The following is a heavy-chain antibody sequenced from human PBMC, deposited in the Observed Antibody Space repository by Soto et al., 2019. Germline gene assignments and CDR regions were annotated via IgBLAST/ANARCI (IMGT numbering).Heavy chain of an antibody. V-gene: IGHV4-39*01. J-gene: IGHJ4*02. D-gene: IGHD3-10*01. Sequence: QLQLQESGPGLVKPSETLSLTCTVSGGSISSSSYYWGWIRQPPGKGLEWIGSIYYSGSTYYNPSLKSRVTISVDTSKNQFSLKLSSVTAADTAVYYCARLGPWFGELYIDYWGQGTLVTVSS. CDR3: ARLGPWFGELYIDY. CDR1: GGSISSSSYY. CDR2: IYYSGST.